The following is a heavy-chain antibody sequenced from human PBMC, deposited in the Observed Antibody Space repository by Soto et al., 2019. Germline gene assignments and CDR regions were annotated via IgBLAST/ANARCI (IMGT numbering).Heavy chain of an antibody. D-gene: IGHD3-16*01. CDR3: ARDLRITFGKYGMDV. J-gene: IGHJ6*02. CDR2: IIPIFGTA. Sequence: GASVKVSCKASGGTFSSYAISWVRQAPGQGLEWMGGIIPIFGTANYAQKFQGRVTITADESTSTAYMELSSLRSEDTAVYYCARDLRITFGKYGMDVWGQGTKVTVSS. V-gene: IGHV1-69*13. CDR1: GGTFSSYA.